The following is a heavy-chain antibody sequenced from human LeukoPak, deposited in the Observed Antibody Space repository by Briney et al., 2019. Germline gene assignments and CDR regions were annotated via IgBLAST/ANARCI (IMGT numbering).Heavy chain of an antibody. Sequence: PSETLSLTCTVSGGSISSYYWSWIRQPPGKGLEWIGYIYYSGSTNYNPSLKSRVTISVDTSKNQFSLKLSSVTAADTAVYYCARRGGYCSGGSCYSPYYFDYWGQGTLVTVSS. CDR1: GGSISSYY. V-gene: IGHV4-59*01. CDR3: ARRGGYCSGGSCYSPYYFDY. CDR2: IYYSGST. J-gene: IGHJ4*02. D-gene: IGHD2-15*01.